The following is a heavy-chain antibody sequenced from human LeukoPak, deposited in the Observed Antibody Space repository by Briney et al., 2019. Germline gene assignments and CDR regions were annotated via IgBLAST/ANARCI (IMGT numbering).Heavy chain of an antibody. V-gene: IGHV3-21*04. Sequence: GGSLRLSCAASGFTFSSYSMNWVRQAPGKGLEWVSFISSSSSYIYYADSVKGRFTISRDNAKNSVYLQMNSLRAEDTAVYYCARYGGAFDIWGQGTMVTVSS. J-gene: IGHJ3*02. CDR3: ARYGGAFDI. CDR2: ISSSSSYI. CDR1: GFTFSSYS. D-gene: IGHD5-18*01.